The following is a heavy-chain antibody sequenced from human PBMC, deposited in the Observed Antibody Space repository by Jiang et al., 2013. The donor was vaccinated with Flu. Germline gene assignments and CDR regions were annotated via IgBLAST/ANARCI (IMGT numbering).Heavy chain of an antibody. CDR2: IDPSDSYT. CDR3: ARGDYYDSSGYLFDY. CDR1: GYSFTSYW. D-gene: IGHD3-22*01. Sequence: LRISCKGSGYSFTSYWISWVRQMPGKGLEWMGRIDPSDSYTNYSPSFQGHVTISADKSISTAYLQWSSLKASDTAMYYCARGDYYDSSGYLFDYWGQGTLVTVSS. V-gene: IGHV5-10-1*01. J-gene: IGHJ4*02.